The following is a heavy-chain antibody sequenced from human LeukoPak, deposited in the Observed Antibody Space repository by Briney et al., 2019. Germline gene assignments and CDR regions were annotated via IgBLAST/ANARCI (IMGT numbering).Heavy chain of an antibody. CDR3: ARDCSSTSCYIAGGYYYYGMDV. Sequence: SETLSLTCTVSGGSMSSYYWSWIRQPPGKGLEWIGYIYYSGSTNYNPSLKSRVTISVDTSKNQFSLKLSSVTAADTAVYYCARDCSSTSCYIAGGYYYYGMDVWGQGTTVTVSS. V-gene: IGHV4-59*01. J-gene: IGHJ6*02. CDR1: GGSMSSYY. CDR2: IYYSGST. D-gene: IGHD2-2*02.